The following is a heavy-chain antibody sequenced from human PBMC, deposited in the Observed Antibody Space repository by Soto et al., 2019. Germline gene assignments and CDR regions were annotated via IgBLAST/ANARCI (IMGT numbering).Heavy chain of an antibody. D-gene: IGHD3-22*01. CDR2: INPSGGST. V-gene: IGHV1-46*04. CDR1: GYTFTTYY. Sequence: GASVKVSCKASGYTFTTYYMHWVRQAPGQGLEWMGIINPSGGSTSYAQKLQGRVTMTRDTSTSTVYMELSGLRSEDTAVYYCAIDDSSGYLTFSRWGQGTLVTVSS. CDR3: AIDDSSGYLTFSR. J-gene: IGHJ4*02.